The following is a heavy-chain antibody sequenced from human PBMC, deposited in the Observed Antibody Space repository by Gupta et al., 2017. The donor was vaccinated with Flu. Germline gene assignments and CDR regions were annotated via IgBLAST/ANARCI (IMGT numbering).Heavy chain of an antibody. J-gene: IGHJ6*03. Sequence: APGQGLDWLGRINPNNGGTNYAQAFQGRVSMTRDTSINTAYMELSSLRSDDTAVYYCARDSVSFYYDGSGYHNYYYYSMDVWGTGTAVSVSS. CDR3: ARDSVSFYYDGSGYHNYYYYSMDV. V-gene: IGHV1-2*06. D-gene: IGHD3-22*01. CDR2: INPNNGGT.